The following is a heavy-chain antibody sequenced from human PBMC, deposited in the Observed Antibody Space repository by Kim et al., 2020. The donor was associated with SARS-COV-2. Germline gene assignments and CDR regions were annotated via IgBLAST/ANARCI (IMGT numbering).Heavy chain of an antibody. CDR2: ISSSSYI. CDR1: GFTFSSYS. CDR3: ARGGRGYSGYDPGY. D-gene: IGHD5-12*01. V-gene: IGHV3-21*01. Sequence: GGSLRLSCAASGFTFSSYSMNWVRQAPGKGLEWVSSISSSSYIYYADSVKGRFTISRDNAKNSLYLQMNSLRAEDTAVYYCARGGRGYSGYDPGYWGQGTLVTVSS. J-gene: IGHJ4*02.